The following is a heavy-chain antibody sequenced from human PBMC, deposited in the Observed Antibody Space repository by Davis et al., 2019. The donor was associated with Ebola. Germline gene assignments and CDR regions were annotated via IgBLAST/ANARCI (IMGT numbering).Heavy chain of an antibody. V-gene: IGHV1-18*04. CDR2: INPHNGNT. Sequence: AASVKVSCKASGYTFTNYGITWVRQAPGQGLEWMGWINPHNGNTNYAQNVQGRVIMTSDTATTTAYMEVGSLRSDDTAVYYCAISAFGYKVGDYWGQGTLVTVSS. CDR3: AISAFGYKVGDY. J-gene: IGHJ4*02. CDR1: GYTFTNYG. D-gene: IGHD3-22*01.